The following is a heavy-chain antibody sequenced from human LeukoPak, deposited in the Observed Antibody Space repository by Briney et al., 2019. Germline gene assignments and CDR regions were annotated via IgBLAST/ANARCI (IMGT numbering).Heavy chain of an antibody. Sequence: SETLSLTCAVYGGSFSGYYWSWIRQPPGKGLEWIGEINHSGSTNYNPSLKSRVTISVDTSKNQFSLKLSSVTAADTAMYYCARGVGRITMIVVVPEPYYFDYWGQGTLVTVSS. CDR3: ARGVGRITMIVVVPEPYYFDY. V-gene: IGHV4-34*01. D-gene: IGHD3-22*01. CDR1: GGSFSGYY. J-gene: IGHJ4*02. CDR2: INHSGST.